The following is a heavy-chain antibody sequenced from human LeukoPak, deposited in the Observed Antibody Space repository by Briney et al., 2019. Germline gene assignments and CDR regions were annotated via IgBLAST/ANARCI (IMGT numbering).Heavy chain of an antibody. D-gene: IGHD3-3*01. V-gene: IGHV1-2*02. Sequence: ASVRVSCKASGYTFTGYYMHWVRQAPGQGLEWMGWINPNSGGTNYAQKFQGRVTMTRDTSISTAYMELRSLRSDDTAVYYCARVGPVRFWSGSIDYWGQGTLVTVSS. J-gene: IGHJ4*02. CDR3: ARVGPVRFWSGSIDY. CDR2: INPNSGGT. CDR1: GYTFTGYY.